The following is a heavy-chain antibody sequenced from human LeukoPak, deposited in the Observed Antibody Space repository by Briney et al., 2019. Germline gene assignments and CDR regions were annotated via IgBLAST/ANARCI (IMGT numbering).Heavy chain of an antibody. V-gene: IGHV1-69*05. CDR2: IIPIFGTA. CDR3: ARSTHYYDSSGYPPADY. J-gene: IGHJ4*02. Sequence: SVKVSCKASGGTFSSYAISWVRQAPGQGLEWMGGIIPIFGTANYAQKFQGRVTITTDESTSTAYMELSSLRSEDTAVYYCARSTHYYDSSGYPPADYWGQGTLVTVSS. CDR1: GGTFSSYA. D-gene: IGHD3-22*01.